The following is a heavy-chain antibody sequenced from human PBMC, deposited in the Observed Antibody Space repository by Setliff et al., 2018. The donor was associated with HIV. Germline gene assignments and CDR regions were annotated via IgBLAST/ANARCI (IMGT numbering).Heavy chain of an antibody. J-gene: IGHJ4*02. CDR2: MHTSGNT. CDR3: ARDPPGYGDSKDY. D-gene: IGHD4-17*01. CDR1: GGSVGSGSYY. V-gene: IGHV4-61*02. Sequence: ASETLSLTCTVSGGSVGSGSYYWSWIRQPAGKGLEWIGRMHTSGNTNYNPSLKSRVTMSVDTSKNQFSLNLRSVTAADTAVYYCARDPPGYGDSKDYWGQGKLVTVSS.